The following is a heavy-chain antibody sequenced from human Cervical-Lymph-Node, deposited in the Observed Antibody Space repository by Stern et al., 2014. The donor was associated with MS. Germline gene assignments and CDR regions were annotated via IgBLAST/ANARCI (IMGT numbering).Heavy chain of an antibody. D-gene: IGHD1-1*01. J-gene: IGHJ6*02. CDR2: IIAIFGTT. CDR1: GGILRRHA. Sequence: QVQLGQSGPEMKKPGSSVKVSCKASGGILRRHAISWVRQAPGQGLEGMGGIIAIFGTTEYAQKFQGRVSITADESTNTVYMELRSLRPEDTALYYCAREAEDNFSYYAMDVWGQGTSVTVSS. V-gene: IGHV1-69*01. CDR3: AREAEDNFSYYAMDV.